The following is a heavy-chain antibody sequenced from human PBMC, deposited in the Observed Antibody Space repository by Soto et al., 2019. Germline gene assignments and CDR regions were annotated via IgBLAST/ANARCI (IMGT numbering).Heavy chain of an antibody. D-gene: IGHD2-2*02. CDR2: IIPILGIA. Sequence: SVKVSCKASGGTFSSYTISCGRQAPGQGLEWMGRIIPILGIANYAQKFQGRVTITADKSTSTAYMELSSLRSEDTAVYYCARGRIVPAAISYYYYMDVWGKGTTVTVSS. J-gene: IGHJ6*03. V-gene: IGHV1-69*02. CDR1: GGTFSSYT. CDR3: ARGRIVPAAISYYYYMDV.